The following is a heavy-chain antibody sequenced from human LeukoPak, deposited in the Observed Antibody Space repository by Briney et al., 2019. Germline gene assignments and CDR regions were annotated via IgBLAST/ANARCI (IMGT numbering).Heavy chain of an antibody. J-gene: IGHJ3*02. V-gene: IGHV4-59*11. CDR2: IYYIGST. CDR1: GDSISSHY. CDR3: ARDYAFDI. Sequence: PSETLSLTCTVSGDSISSHYWSWIRQPPGKGLEWIGYIYYIGSTNYNPSLKSRVTISIDTSKNQFSLKLSSVTAADTAVYYCARDYAFDIWGQGTMVTVSS.